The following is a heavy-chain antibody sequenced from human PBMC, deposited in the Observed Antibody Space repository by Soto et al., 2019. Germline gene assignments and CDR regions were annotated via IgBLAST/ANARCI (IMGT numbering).Heavy chain of an antibody. CDR3: GRGGSGWYSPSYYYGMDV. J-gene: IGHJ6*02. D-gene: IGHD6-19*01. CDR1: GYTFTSYD. CDR2: MNPNSGNT. Sequence: ASVKVSCKASGYTFTSYDINWVRQATGQGLEWMGWMNPNSGNTGYAQKFQGRVTMTRNTSKNQFSLQLNSVTPEDTAVYYCGRGGSGWYSPSYYYGMDVWGQGTTVTVSS. V-gene: IGHV1-8*01.